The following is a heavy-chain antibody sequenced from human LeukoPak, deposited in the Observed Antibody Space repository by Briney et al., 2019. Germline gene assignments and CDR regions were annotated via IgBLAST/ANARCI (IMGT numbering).Heavy chain of an antibody. CDR1: GFTYSNYW. CDR2: IKHDEIEN. J-gene: IGHJ2*01. V-gene: IGHV3-7*01. CDR3: VNVVVVTATYWYFDV. Sequence: GGSLRPSCAASGFTYSNYWTGWVRQAPGKGLDCVANIKHDEIENYLADSVTGRFSISRNNAEHSLFLQMNSVRPDDPAVYFCVNVVVVTATYWYFDVWGRGTPITVSS. D-gene: IGHD2-21*02.